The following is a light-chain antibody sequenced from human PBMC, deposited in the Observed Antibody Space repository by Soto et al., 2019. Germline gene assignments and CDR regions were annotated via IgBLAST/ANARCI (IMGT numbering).Light chain of an antibody. J-gene: IGLJ1*01. CDR2: YKSDSDN. CDR3: MIWHNSAYV. V-gene: IGLV5-45*03. Sequence: VLTQPSSLSASPGASASLTFTLRSGINVDTYRIYWYQQKPGSPPQYLLNYKSDSDNQRGSGVPSRFSGSKDASANAGIFLISGVQSEDEADYYCMIWHNSAYVFGAGTKLTVL. CDR1: SGINVDTYR.